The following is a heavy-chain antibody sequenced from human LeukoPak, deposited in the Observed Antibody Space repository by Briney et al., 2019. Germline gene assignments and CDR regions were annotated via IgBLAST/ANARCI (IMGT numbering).Heavy chain of an antibody. CDR1: GGSISSYY. CDR3: ASTDYGGNSFDY. CDR2: IYYSGST. D-gene: IGHD4-23*01. V-gene: IGHV4-59*01. Sequence: NSSETLSLTCTVSGGSISSYYWSWIRQPPGKGLEWIGYIYYSGSTNYNPSLKSRVTISVDTSKNQFSLKLSSVTAADTAVYYCASTDYGGNSFDYWGQGTLVTVSS. J-gene: IGHJ4*02.